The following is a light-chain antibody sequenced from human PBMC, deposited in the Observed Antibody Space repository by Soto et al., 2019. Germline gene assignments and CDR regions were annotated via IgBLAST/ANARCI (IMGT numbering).Light chain of an antibody. CDR3: QQTYTTPEIT. CDR1: QSSSIY. V-gene: IGKV1-39*01. Sequence: IPITQTPSSLSASVGYRLTIPCPPSQSSSIYLNWDQLKPGKAPNLLMYGASYLKSGVPTRFSGSGSGTDFTLTISSLQPEDFAIYYCQQTYTTPEITFGQGTRLEIK. CDR2: GAS. J-gene: IGKJ5*01.